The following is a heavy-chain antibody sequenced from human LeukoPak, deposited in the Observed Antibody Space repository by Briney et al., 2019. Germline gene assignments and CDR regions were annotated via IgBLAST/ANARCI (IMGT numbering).Heavy chain of an antibody. J-gene: IGHJ4*02. D-gene: IGHD6-13*01. CDR1: GFMFSDFW. V-gene: IGHV3-74*01. Sequence: PGGSLRLSCAASGFMFSDFWMFWVRQAPGKGLVWVSQINPDGTGTTYGDSAKGRFTVSRDNAKNTMFLQMNGLTVEDTAVYFCARGTAETAGIDYWGQGTLVSVSA. CDR3: ARGTAETAGIDY. CDR2: INPDGTGT.